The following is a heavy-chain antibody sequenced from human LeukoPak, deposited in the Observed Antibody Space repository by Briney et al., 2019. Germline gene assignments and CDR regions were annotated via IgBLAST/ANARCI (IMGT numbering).Heavy chain of an antibody. CDR3: ARWWGAFDI. J-gene: IGHJ3*02. Sequence: PSQTLSLTCTVSGGSISSGSYYWSWIRQPAGKGLEWIGRIYTSGSTNYNPSLKSRVTISVDTSKNQFSLKLSSVTAADTAVYYCARWWGAFDIWGQGTMVTVSS. CDR1: GGSISSGSYY. D-gene: IGHD2-15*01. CDR2: IYTSGST. V-gene: IGHV4-61*02.